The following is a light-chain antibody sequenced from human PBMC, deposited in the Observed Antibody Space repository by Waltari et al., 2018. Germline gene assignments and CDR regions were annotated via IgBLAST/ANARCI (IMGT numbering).Light chain of an antibody. J-gene: IGKJ4*01. CDR1: QTVRSSY. CDR3: QQYGSSPFT. V-gene: IGKV3-20*01. Sequence: IVLPKSQRTLSLSPGERATLSCRASQTVRSSYLAWYQQKPGQAPTLLIHGASSRATGIPDRFSGSGSGTDFTLTISRLEPEDFAVYYCQQYGSSPFTFGGGTKVDI. CDR2: GAS.